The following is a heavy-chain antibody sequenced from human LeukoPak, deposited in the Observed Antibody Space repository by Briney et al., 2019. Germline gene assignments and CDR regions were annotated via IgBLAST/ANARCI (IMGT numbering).Heavy chain of an antibody. V-gene: IGHV4-59*11. J-gene: IGHJ4*02. CDR1: GGSLSPHY. Sequence: SETLSLTCAVSGGSLSPHYWSWIRQTPGKGLEWIGYIYYSGSTNYNPSLKSRVTISVDTSKNQFSLKLSSVTAADTAVYYCARETYYYDSSGYYSRAQFDYWGQGTLVTVSS. CDR3: ARETYYYDSSGYYSRAQFDY. D-gene: IGHD3-22*01. CDR2: IYYSGST.